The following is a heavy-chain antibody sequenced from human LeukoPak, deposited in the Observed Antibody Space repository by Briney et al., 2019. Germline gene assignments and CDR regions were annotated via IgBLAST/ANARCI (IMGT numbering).Heavy chain of an antibody. D-gene: IGHD3-22*01. CDR1: GYTFSSYV. CDR3: ATGYYYDSSGYYLDY. J-gene: IGHJ4*02. V-gene: IGHV1-18*01. CDR2: ISTKTGDS. Sequence: GASVKVSCKASGYTFSSYVLSWVRQAPGQGLEWMGRISTKTGDSVYAQKFQGRVTMTEDTSTDTAYMELSSLRSEDTAVYYCATGYYYDSSGYYLDYWGQGTLVTVSS.